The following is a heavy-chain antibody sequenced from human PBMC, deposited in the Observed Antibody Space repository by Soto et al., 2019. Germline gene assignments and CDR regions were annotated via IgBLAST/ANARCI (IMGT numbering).Heavy chain of an antibody. D-gene: IGHD1-7*01. CDR2: TWYDGSTT. J-gene: IGHJ3*01. CDR3: VRDSEWELTNGFEV. Sequence: QVHLVESGGGVVQPGTSLRLSCAASGFSFSNYGMHWVRQAPGKGLEWVAVTWYDGSTTYYADSVRGRFTVSRDNPKNQLYLQMDSLRDEDTAVYFCVRDSEWELTNGFEVWVQGTTVIVSS. V-gene: IGHV3-33*01. CDR1: GFSFSNYG.